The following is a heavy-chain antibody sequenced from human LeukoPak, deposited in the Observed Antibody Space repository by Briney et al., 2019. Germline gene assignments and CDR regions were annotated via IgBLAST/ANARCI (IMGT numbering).Heavy chain of an antibody. CDR3: ARVLPVTQTPAFGY. Sequence: ASVKVSCKASGYTFTSYARHWVRQAPGQRLEWMGWINAGNGNTKYSQKFQGRVTITRDTSASTAYMELSSLRSEDTAVYYCARVLPVTQTPAFGYWGQGTLVTVSS. CDR2: INAGNGNT. J-gene: IGHJ4*02. V-gene: IGHV1-3*01. CDR1: GYTFTSYA. D-gene: IGHD4-17*01.